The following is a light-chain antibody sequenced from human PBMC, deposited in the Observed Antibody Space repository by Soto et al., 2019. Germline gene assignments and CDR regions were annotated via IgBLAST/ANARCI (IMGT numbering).Light chain of an antibody. CDR1: SGHSSYA. CDR3: QTWGAGFWV. CDR2: LNSDGSH. J-gene: IGLJ3*02. V-gene: IGLV4-69*01. Sequence: QSVLTQSPSASASLGASVKLTCTLSSGHSSYASAWHQQQPEKGARYLMKLNSDGSHSKVDGIPDRFSGSSSGAERYLTISSLQSEDEADYYCQTWGAGFWVFGGGTKLTVL.